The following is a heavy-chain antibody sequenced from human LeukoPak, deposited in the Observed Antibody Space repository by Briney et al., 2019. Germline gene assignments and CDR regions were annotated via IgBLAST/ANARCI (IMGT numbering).Heavy chain of an antibody. J-gene: IGHJ4*02. CDR1: GGSISSSSYY. CDR3: ARRERGYSYGHFDY. V-gene: IGHV4-39*01. D-gene: IGHD5-18*01. Sequence: SETLSLTCTVSGGSISSSSYYWGWIRQPPGKGLEWIVSIYYSGSTYYNPSLKSRVTISVDTSKNQFSLKLSSVTAADTAVYYCARRERGYSYGHFDYWGQGTLVTVSS. CDR2: IYYSGST.